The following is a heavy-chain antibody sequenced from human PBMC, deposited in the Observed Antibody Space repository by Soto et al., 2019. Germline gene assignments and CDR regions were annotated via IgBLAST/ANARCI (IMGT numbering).Heavy chain of an antibody. Sequence: QVQLVESGGGVVQPGRSLRLSCAASGFTFSSYGMHWVRQAPGKGLEWVAVISYDGSNKYYADSVKGRFTISRDNSKNTLYLQMNSLRAEDTAVYYCAKDGGVAAAGTGGSCFDYWGQGTLVTVSS. D-gene: IGHD6-13*01. V-gene: IGHV3-30*18. CDR1: GFTFSSYG. CDR2: ISYDGSNK. J-gene: IGHJ4*02. CDR3: AKDGGVAAAGTGGSCFDY.